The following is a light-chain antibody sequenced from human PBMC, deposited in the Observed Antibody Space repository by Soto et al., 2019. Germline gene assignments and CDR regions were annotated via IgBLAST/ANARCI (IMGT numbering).Light chain of an antibody. Sequence: DIQITQSPSTLSASVGDRVTITCRASQSVSTWLAWYQQKPGKAPQVLISMASTLESGVPSRFSGSGSGTEFTLTISSLQPDDFATYYCQQYNSHSPWTFGQGTKVDIK. CDR2: MAS. V-gene: IGKV1-5*03. CDR3: QQYNSHSPWT. J-gene: IGKJ1*01. CDR1: QSVSTW.